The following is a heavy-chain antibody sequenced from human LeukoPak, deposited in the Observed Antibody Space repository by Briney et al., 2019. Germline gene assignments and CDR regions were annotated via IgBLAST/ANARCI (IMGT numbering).Heavy chain of an antibody. CDR3: ARGQSTVRGVIGWFDP. Sequence: ASVKLSCKASGYTFTASGLCWVRQATGQGLEWMGWMNPNSGNTGYAQKFQGRVTITRNTSISTAYMELSSLRSEDTAVYYCARGQSTVRGVIGWFDPWGQGTLVTVSS. CDR2: MNPNSGNT. V-gene: IGHV1-8*03. D-gene: IGHD3-10*01. CDR1: GYTFTASG. J-gene: IGHJ5*02.